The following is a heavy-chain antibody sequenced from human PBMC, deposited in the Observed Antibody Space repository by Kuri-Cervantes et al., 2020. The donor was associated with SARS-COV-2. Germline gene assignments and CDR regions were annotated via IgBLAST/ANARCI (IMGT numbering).Heavy chain of an antibody. CDR2: INQNGDT. CDR3: ARGAGSSAWSLEVDP. CDR1: GESFRGYY. V-gene: IGHV4-34*01. J-gene: IGHJ5*02. D-gene: IGHD6-19*01. Sequence: SETLSLTCAVFGESFRGYYWTWIRRPPGRGLEWMGDINQNGDTNYNPSLNNRVTMSVDTANRQFSLRLTSVTAADTAVYYCARGAGSSAWSLEVDPWGPGTLVTVSS.